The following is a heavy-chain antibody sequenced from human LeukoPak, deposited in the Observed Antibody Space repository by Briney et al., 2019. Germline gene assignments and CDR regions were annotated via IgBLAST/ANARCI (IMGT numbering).Heavy chain of an antibody. CDR1: GFTFSSYS. J-gene: IGHJ5*01. D-gene: IGHD3-22*01. CDR3: ARGHDSSAFHALDS. Sequence: GGSLRLSCAASGFTFSSYSMNWDRQAPGRGLEWVCGINWNGGRTGYVDSVKGRFTISRDNGKNSLYLQLDSLRADDTAFYYCARGHDSSAFHALDSWGHGILVTVSS. CDR2: INWNGGRT. V-gene: IGHV3-20*04.